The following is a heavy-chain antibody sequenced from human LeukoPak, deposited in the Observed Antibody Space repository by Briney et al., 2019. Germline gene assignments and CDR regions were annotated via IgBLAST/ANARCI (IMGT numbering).Heavy chain of an antibody. CDR2: IYTSGST. CDR3: ARARGDRGYAFDI. CDR1: GGSISSGSYY. Sequence: SQTLSLTCTVSGGSISSGSYYWSWIRQPAGKGLEWIGRIYTSGSTNYNPSLKSRVTISVDTSKNQFSLKLSSVTAADTALYYCARARGDRGYAFDIWGQGTMVTVSS. D-gene: IGHD5-12*01. J-gene: IGHJ3*02. V-gene: IGHV4-61*02.